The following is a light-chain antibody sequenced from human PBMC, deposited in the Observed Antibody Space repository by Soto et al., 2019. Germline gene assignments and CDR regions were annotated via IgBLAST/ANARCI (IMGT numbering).Light chain of an antibody. CDR3: QQYGTSPIT. Sequence: EIVLTQSPGTLSLSPGERATLSCRASQSVSSTYVAWYQQKPGQAPRLLIYGASSRAAGTPDRFSGSGSGTDFTLNISRLDPEDFAVYYCQQYGTSPITFGQGTRLEIK. J-gene: IGKJ5*01. V-gene: IGKV3-20*01. CDR2: GAS. CDR1: QSVSSTY.